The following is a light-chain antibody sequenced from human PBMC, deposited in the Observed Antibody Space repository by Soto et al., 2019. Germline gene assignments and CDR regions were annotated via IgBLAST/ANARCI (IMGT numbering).Light chain of an antibody. CDR1: QTVSNNY. CDR3: QQHAGSPWT. Sequence: EILLTQSPGTLSLSPGERATLSCRASQTVSNNYLVWYQQKPGRAPRLLIFRASNRAAGIPDRFSGSGSGTDFTLTISRLEPEDFAVYYCQQHAGSPWTLDQGTKVEIK. J-gene: IGKJ1*01. CDR2: RAS. V-gene: IGKV3-20*01.